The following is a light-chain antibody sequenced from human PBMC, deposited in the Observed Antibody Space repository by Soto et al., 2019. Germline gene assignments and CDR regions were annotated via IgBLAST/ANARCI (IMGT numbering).Light chain of an antibody. CDR3: QQYGSSPRDT. J-gene: IGKJ2*01. CDR2: GAS. V-gene: IGKV3-20*01. Sequence: EIVLTQSPGTLSLSPGERATLSCRASQSVSSSYLAWYQQKPGQAPRLLIYGASSRATGIPDRFSGSGSGTDFTLTISRLEPEDLAVYCGQQYGSSPRDTFGQGTKLEI. CDR1: QSVSSSY.